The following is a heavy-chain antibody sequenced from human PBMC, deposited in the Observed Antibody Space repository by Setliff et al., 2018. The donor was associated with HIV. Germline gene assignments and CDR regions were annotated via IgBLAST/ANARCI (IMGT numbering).Heavy chain of an antibody. V-gene: IGHV3-20*04. CDR2: INSNGGST. D-gene: IGHD5-12*01. Sequence: PGGSLRLSCAASGFNFDDHGMNWVRQVPGKGLEWASGINSNGGSTGYADSVKGRFTISRDNAKNSLYLQMSSLRAEDTAVYYCARGGYNYPFDYWGQGTLVTVSS. J-gene: IGHJ4*02. CDR3: ARGGYNYPFDY. CDR1: GFNFDDHG.